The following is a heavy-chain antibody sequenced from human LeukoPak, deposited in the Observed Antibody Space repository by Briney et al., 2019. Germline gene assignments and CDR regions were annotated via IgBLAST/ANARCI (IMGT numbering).Heavy chain of an antibody. V-gene: IGHV1-18*01. D-gene: IGHD4-17*01. J-gene: IGHJ5*02. Sequence: ASVKVSCKASGYTFTSYAISWVRQAPGQGREWMGWISAYNGYTNYAQILQGRVTMNTDTSKSTVYIELRSLRSDDTAVYYCARVFYGDYNWFDPWGQGTLVTVSS. CDR2: ISAYNGYT. CDR3: ARVFYGDYNWFDP. CDR1: GYTFTSYA.